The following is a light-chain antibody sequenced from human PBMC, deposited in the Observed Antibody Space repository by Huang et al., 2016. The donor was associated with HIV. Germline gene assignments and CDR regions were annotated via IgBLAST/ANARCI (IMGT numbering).Light chain of an antibody. Sequence: EIVLTQSPATLSLSPGERATLSCRASKSVNIYLAWYQQKPGQAPRLLIYDASSRATGISSRFSGSGSGTDFTLTISSLEPEDFAVYYCQHRSNWPITFGQGTRLEIK. CDR1: KSVNIY. V-gene: IGKV3-11*01. J-gene: IGKJ5*01. CDR2: DAS. CDR3: QHRSNWPIT.